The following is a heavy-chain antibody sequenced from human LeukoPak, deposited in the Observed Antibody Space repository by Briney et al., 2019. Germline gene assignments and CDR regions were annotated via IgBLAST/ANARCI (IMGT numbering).Heavy chain of an antibody. J-gene: IGHJ6*03. CDR3: ARDPAGSGPYYYYYYMDV. CDR1: GFTFSSYS. V-gene: IGHV3-48*01. CDR2: IICSSSTI. D-gene: IGHD3-10*01. Sequence: GGSLRLSCAVSGFTFSSYSMKWGRQAPGGGVEWVSYIICSSSTIYYADSVKGRFTISRDNAKNSLYLQMNSVRAEDTAVYYCARDPAGSGPYYYYYYMDVWGKGTTVTVSS.